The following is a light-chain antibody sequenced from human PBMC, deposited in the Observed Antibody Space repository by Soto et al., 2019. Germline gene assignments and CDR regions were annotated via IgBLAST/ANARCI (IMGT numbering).Light chain of an antibody. CDR1: QSVSSSY. CDR3: PQYGSSPLFT. CDR2: GAS. V-gene: IGKV3-20*01. Sequence: EIVLTQSPGTLSLSPGERATLSCRASQSVSSSYLAWYQQKPGQTPRLLIYGASTRPTGIPDRFSGSGSGTDFTLTISRLEPEDFAVYYCPQYGSSPLFTFGPGTKVDIK. J-gene: IGKJ3*01.